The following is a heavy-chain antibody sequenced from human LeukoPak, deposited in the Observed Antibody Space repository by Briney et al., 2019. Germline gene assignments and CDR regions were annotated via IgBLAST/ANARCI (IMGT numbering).Heavy chain of an antibody. CDR2: ISGSGGST. Sequence: GGCLRLSCAASGFTFGSYAMSWVRQAPGKGLEWVSAISGSGGSTYYADSVKGRFTISRDNSKNTLYLQMNSLRAEDTAVYYCAKHPNRYDILTGYYPLYYFDYWGQGTLVTVSS. CDR1: GFTFGSYA. V-gene: IGHV3-23*01. D-gene: IGHD3-9*01. J-gene: IGHJ4*02. CDR3: AKHPNRYDILTGYYPLYYFDY.